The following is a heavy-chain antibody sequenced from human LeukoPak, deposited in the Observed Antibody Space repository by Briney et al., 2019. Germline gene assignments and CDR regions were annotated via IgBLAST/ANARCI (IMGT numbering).Heavy chain of an antibody. D-gene: IGHD4-23*01. CDR3: ARGRRDYGGKPLSY. CDR2: MNPNSGNT. CDR1: GYTFTSYD. J-gene: IGHJ4*02. Sequence: ASVKVSYKASGYTFTSYDINWAPQATGQGLEWMGWMNPNSGNTGYAQKFQGRITMTRNTAISTAYMELSSLRSEDTAVYYCARGRRDYGGKPLSYWGQGTLVTVSS. V-gene: IGHV1-8*01.